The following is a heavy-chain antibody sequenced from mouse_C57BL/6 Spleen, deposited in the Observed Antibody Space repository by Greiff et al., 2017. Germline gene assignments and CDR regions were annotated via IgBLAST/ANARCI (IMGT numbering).Heavy chain of an antibody. Sequence: QVQLQQSGAELAKPGASVKLSCKASGYTFTSYWMHWVKQRPGQGLEWIGYINPSSGYTKYNQKFKDKATLTADKSTSTAYMQLSTLTYEDSAVYYCARDSSGARAMDYWGQGTSVTVSS. J-gene: IGHJ4*01. CDR1: GYTFTSYW. D-gene: IGHD3-2*02. CDR3: ARDSSGARAMDY. V-gene: IGHV1-7*01. CDR2: INPSSGYT.